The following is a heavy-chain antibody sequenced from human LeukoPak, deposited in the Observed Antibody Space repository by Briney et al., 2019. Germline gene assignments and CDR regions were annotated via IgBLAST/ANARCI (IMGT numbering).Heavy chain of an antibody. D-gene: IGHD3-10*01. CDR3: AKDRYGSGNNWLDP. V-gene: IGHV3-30*04. J-gene: IGHJ5*02. Sequence: GGSLRLSCAASGFTFSYYAMHWVRQAPGKGLEWVAIILHDGSKKYYADSINGRFMISRDNSNNTLFLQMNSLRAEDTAVYYCAKDRYGSGNNWLDPWGQGTLVTVSS. CDR1: GFTFSYYA. CDR2: ILHDGSKK.